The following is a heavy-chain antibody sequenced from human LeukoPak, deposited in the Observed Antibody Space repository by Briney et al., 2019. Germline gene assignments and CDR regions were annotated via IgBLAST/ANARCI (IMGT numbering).Heavy chain of an antibody. J-gene: IGHJ4*02. CDR1: GYTFTGYY. Sequence: ASVKVSCKASGYTFTGYYMHWVRQAPGQGLEWMGWISAYNGNTNYAQKLQGRVTMTTDTSTSTAYMELRSPRSDDTAVYYCARDIENSGFDYWGQGTLVTVSS. V-gene: IGHV1-18*04. CDR3: ARDIENSGFDY. CDR2: ISAYNGNT. D-gene: IGHD4-23*01.